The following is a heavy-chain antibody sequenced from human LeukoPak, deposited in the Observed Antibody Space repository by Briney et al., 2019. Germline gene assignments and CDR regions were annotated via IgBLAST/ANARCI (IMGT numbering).Heavy chain of an antibody. J-gene: IGHJ4*02. D-gene: IGHD3-3*01. CDR3: ARDHPTQDLSPITIFGVVIINFDY. CDR2: ISAHNGNT. Sequence: ASVKVSCKASGYSFTSYGISWVRQAPGQGLEWMGWISAHNGNTNYAQKLQGRVTMTTDTSTSTAYMELRSLRSDDTAVYYCARDHPTQDLSPITIFGVVIINFDYWGQGTLVTVSS. V-gene: IGHV1-18*01. CDR1: GYSFTSYG.